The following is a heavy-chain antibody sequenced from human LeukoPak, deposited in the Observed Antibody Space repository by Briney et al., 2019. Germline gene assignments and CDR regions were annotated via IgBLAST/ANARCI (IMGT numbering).Heavy chain of an antibody. Sequence: GRSLRLSCAASGFTFSSYAMRWVRQAPGKGLEWVAVISYDGSNKYYADSVKGRLTISRDNSKNTLYLQMNSLRAEDTAVYYCARDQYYYDSSGCPGYWGQGTLVTVSS. CDR2: ISYDGSNK. V-gene: IGHV3-30*01. D-gene: IGHD3-22*01. CDR1: GFTFSSYA. CDR3: ARDQYYYDSSGCPGY. J-gene: IGHJ4*02.